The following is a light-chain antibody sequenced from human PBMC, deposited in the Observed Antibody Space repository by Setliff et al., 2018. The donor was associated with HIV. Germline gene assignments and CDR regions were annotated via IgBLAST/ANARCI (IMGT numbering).Light chain of an antibody. CDR1: SSNIGAGYD. V-gene: IGLV1-40*01. Sequence: QSVLTQPPSVSGDPGQRVTISCTGSSSNIGAGYDVHWYQQLPGTAPKLLIYGNNNRPSGVPDRFSGSKSGTSASLAITGLQAEDEADYYCQSYDSSLSGPFYVFGTGTKVTVL. J-gene: IGLJ1*01. CDR3: QSYDSSLSGPFYV. CDR2: GNN.